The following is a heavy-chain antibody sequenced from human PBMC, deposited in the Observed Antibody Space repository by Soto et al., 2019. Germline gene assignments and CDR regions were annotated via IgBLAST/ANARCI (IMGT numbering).Heavy chain of an antibody. Sequence: QVQRVQSGAEVKKPGSSVKVSCKASGGTFSTYTISWVRQAPGQGLEWMGGIIPIFGPADYAQKFQGRVTITADESTSTAYMALSSLRSEDTAVYYCARVDGSGYYYAYWGQGTLVTVSS. CDR1: GGTFSTYT. CDR2: IIPIFGPA. J-gene: IGHJ4*02. CDR3: ARVDGSGYYYAY. D-gene: IGHD3-22*01. V-gene: IGHV1-69*01.